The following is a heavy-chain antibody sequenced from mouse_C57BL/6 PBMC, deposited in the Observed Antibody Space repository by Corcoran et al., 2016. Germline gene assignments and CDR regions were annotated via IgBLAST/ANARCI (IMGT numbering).Heavy chain of an antibody. J-gene: IGHJ2*01. CDR2: IYPGDGDT. Sequence: QVQLQQSGTELVKPEASVKISRIASGYAFRSYWMNLVKQRPGKGLEWIGQIYPGDGDTNYNGKFKGKATLTADKSSSTAYMQLSSLTSEDSAVYFCARGDYGNSYFDYCGQGTTLTVSS. CDR3: ARGDYGNSYFDY. CDR1: GYAFRSYW. V-gene: IGHV1-80*01. D-gene: IGHD1-1*01.